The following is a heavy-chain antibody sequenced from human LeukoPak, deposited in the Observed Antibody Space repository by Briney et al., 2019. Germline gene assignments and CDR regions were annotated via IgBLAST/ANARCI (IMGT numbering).Heavy chain of an antibody. V-gene: IGHV1-2*02. J-gene: IGHJ4*02. Sequence: GASVRVSCTASGYTFTGYYMHWVRQAPGQGLEWMGWINPNSGGTNYAQKFQGRVTMTRDTSISTAYMELSMLRSDDTAVYYCARGPEVNTMIVVVILDYWGQGTLVTVSS. CDR1: GYTFTGYY. CDR3: ARGPEVNTMIVVVILDY. D-gene: IGHD3-22*01. CDR2: INPNSGGT.